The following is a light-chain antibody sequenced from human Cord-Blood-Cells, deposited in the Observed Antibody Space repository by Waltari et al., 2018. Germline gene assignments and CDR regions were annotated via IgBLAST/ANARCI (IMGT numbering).Light chain of an antibody. CDR3: QQRSNWLT. CDR2: DAS. CDR1: QSVSSY. Sequence: ELVLIQSPATLSLSPGDRATLSCRASQSVSSYLAWYQQKPGQAPRLLIYDASNRATGIPARFSGSGSGTDFTLTISSLEPEDFAVYYCQQRSNWLTFGGGTKVEIK. V-gene: IGKV3-11*01. J-gene: IGKJ4*01.